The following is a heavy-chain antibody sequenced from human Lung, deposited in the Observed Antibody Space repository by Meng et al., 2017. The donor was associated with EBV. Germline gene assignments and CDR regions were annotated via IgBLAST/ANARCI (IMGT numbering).Heavy chain of an antibody. CDR2: IYYSGST. J-gene: IGHJ5*02. CDR3: ARVVAGRYNWFDP. D-gene: IGHD6-6*01. V-gene: IGHV4-31*01. CDR1: GGSIRSGGYY. Sequence: QVQSQATGPGLVKPSKTLSLTCTVSGGSIRSGGYYWSWIRQHPGKGLEWIGYIYYSGSTYYNPSLKSLVTISVDTSKNQFSLKLSSVTAADTAVYYCARVVAGRYNWFDPWGQGTLVTVSS.